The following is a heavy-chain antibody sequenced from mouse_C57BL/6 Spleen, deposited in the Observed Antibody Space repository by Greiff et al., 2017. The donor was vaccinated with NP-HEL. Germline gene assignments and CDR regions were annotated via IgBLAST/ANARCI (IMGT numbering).Heavy chain of an antibody. CDR3: ARPSGYYFDY. J-gene: IGHJ2*01. CDR1: GYTFTSYW. D-gene: IGHD6-1*01. V-gene: IGHV1-52*01. Sequence: QVQLKQSGAELVRPGSSVKLSCKASGYTFTSYWMHWVKQRPIQGLEWIGNIDPSDSETHYNQKFKDKATLTVDKSSSTAYMQLSSLTSEDSAVYYCARPSGYYFDYWGQGTTLTVSS. CDR2: IDPSDSET.